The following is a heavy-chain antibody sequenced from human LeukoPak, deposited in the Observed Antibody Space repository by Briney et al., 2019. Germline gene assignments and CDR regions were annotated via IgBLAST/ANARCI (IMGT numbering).Heavy chain of an antibody. V-gene: IGHV4-59*01. CDR1: GGSIRGYY. Sequence: SETLSLTCTVSGGSIRGYYWNWIRQSPGRGLEWIGYIHSSGSTDYNPSLNGGISMSVDGSKNQFSLHLTSVTAADTAVYYCARAGYSSSWYYGYWGQGTLVTVSS. D-gene: IGHD6-13*01. CDR2: IHSSGST. CDR3: ARAGYSSSWYYGY. J-gene: IGHJ4*02.